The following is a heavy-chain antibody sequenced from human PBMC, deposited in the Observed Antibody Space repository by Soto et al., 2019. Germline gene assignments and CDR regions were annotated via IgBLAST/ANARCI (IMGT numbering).Heavy chain of an antibody. J-gene: IGHJ4*02. CDR3: ANLHPSIAGKY. V-gene: IGHV3-33*06. D-gene: IGHD6-6*01. CDR1: GFTFSNHA. Sequence: QVQLVESGGGVVQPGRSLRLSCAASGFTFSNHAMHWVRQAPGKGLEWVAVIWYDGSNKYYADSVKGRFTISRDNSKNTVYLQMNSLRAEDTAMYYCANLHPSIAGKYWGQGTLVIVSS. CDR2: IWYDGSNK.